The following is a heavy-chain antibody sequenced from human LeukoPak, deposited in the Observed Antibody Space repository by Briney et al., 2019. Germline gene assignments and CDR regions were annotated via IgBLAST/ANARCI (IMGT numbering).Heavy chain of an antibody. D-gene: IGHD3-22*01. Sequence: PSETLSLTCTVSGDSISSGDYYWSWIRQLPGKGLECIGFIYYSGSTFYNPSLKSRVTISIDTSKNQFSLKLSSVTAADTAVYYCASLYYFDSSGYYYGKADIWGQGTMVTVSS. CDR2: IYYSGST. CDR1: GDSISSGDYY. J-gene: IGHJ3*02. V-gene: IGHV4-31*03. CDR3: ASLYYFDSSGYYYGKADI.